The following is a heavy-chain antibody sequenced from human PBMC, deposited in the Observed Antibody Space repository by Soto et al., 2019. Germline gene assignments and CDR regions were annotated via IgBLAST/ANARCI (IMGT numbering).Heavy chain of an antibody. V-gene: IGHV3-23*01. J-gene: IGHJ3*02. Sequence: GGSLRLSCAASGFTFSSYAMSWVRQAPGKGLEWVSAISGSGGSTYYADSVKGRFTISRDNSKNTLYLQMNSLRAEDTAVYYCTRRGNTTGGAFDIWGQGTMVTVSS. CDR1: GFTFSSYA. CDR3: TRRGNTTGGAFDI. CDR2: ISGSGGST. D-gene: IGHD1-26*01.